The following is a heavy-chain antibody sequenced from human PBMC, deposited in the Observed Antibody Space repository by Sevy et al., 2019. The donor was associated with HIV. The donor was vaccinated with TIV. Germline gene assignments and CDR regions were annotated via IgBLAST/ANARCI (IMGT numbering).Heavy chain of an antibody. CDR2: SRNKANSYIT. J-gene: IGHJ4*02. V-gene: IGHV3-72*01. Sequence: GGSLRLSCAASGFTFSGYYMDWVRQAPGEGLEWVGRSRNKANSYITEYAASVKGRFSISRDDSNNSLFLQMNSLKTEDTAVYYCVREGAAAGDFDWWGQRTLVTVSS. CDR1: GFTFSGYY. CDR3: VREGAAAGDFDW. D-gene: IGHD6-13*01.